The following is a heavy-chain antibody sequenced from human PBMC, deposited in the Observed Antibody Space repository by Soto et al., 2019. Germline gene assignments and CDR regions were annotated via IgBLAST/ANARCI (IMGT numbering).Heavy chain of an antibody. Sequence: EVQLVESGGGLVQPGGSLKLSCAASGFAFSGSAMYWVRQASGKGPEWVGRIRSKGHNYATEYAASVKGRFTISRDDSKNTAYLQMNSLQTEDTAVYYCTRDLFSYDYSGILWFDPWGLGTLVTVSS. CDR1: GFAFSGSA. CDR2: IRSKGHNYAT. D-gene: IGHD3-16*01. V-gene: IGHV3-73*02. J-gene: IGHJ5*02. CDR3: TRDLFSYDYSGILWFDP.